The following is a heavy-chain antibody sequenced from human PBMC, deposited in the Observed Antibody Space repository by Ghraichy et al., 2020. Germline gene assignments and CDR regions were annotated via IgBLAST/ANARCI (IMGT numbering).Heavy chain of an antibody. J-gene: IGHJ4*02. CDR1: GYTFSSHA. Sequence: ASVKVSCKTAGYTFSSHAITWVRQAPGQGLEWMGWISGFSGETSYAQNFQGRVSMTTDTSSTAAYMELRSLTYDDTAVYYCARTWRRAGDVDFWGQGTLVTVSS. D-gene: IGHD7-27*01. CDR2: ISGFSGET. CDR3: ARTWRRAGDVDF. V-gene: IGHV1-18*04.